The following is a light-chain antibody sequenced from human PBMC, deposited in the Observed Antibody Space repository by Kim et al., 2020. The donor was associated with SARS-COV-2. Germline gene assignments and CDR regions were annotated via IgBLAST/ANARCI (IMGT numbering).Light chain of an antibody. V-gene: IGLV1-44*01. Sequence: GQRVTSSCSGVSSNIGANSVKWYKQLPGTAPKLLIYSNNQRPSGVPDRFSASKSGTSASLAITGLQSEDEGDYYCSSWDDSPNGVVFGGGTQLTVL. CDR3: SSWDDSPNGVV. CDR1: SSNIGANS. J-gene: IGLJ2*01. CDR2: SNN.